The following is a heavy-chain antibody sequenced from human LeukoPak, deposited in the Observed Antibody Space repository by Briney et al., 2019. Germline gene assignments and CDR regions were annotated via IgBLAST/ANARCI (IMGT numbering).Heavy chain of an antibody. CDR3: ARVYYYGMDV. CDR1: GFTFRTHG. CDR2: ISYDGTIK. V-gene: IGHV3-30*03. J-gene: IGHJ6*02. Sequence: GRSLRLSCAASGFTFRTHGMHWLRQISGGGLEWLAVISYDGTIKYYADSVKGRFTISRDNAKNSLYLQMNSLRAEDTAVYYCARVYYYGMDVWGQGTTVTVSS.